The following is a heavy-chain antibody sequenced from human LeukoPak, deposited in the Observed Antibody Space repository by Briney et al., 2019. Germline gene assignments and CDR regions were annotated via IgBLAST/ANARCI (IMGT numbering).Heavy chain of an antibody. CDR2: INPNRGGT. CDR1: GYTFTGYY. D-gene: IGHD2-15*01. J-gene: IGHJ5*02. V-gene: IGHV1-2*02. Sequence: GASVKVSCKAAGYTFTGYYMFWVRQAPGQGLEWMGRINPNRGGTNYAQKFQGRVTMTRETSISTAYLELSRLRSDDTAVYYCARGYCSGGSCYSVENWFDPWGQGTLVTVSS. CDR3: ARGYCSGGSCYSVENWFDP.